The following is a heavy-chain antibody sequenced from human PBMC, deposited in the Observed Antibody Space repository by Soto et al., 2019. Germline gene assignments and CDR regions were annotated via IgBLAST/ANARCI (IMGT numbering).Heavy chain of an antibody. V-gene: IGHV3-9*01. CDR2: ISWNSGSI. Sequence: PGGSLRLSCAASGFMFDDYAMHWVRQAPGKGLEWVSGISWNSGSIGYADSVKGRFTISRDNAKNSLSLQMNSLRPEDTAVYYCAKGLLAIVGTTLPRDAFNIWGQGTMVTVSS. CDR3: AKGLLAIVGTTLPRDAFNI. J-gene: IGHJ3*02. CDR1: GFMFDDYA. D-gene: IGHD1-26*01.